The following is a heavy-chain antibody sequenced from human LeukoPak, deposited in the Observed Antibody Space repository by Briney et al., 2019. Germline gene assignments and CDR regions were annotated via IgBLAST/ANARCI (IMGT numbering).Heavy chain of an antibody. Sequence: GRSLRLSCAASGFTFSSSPMSWVRQAPGKGLEWVSSISGSGERTYYAESVKGRFTISRDNSKSMLSLQMNNLRGEDTAVYYCATRHSSSSSDPWGQGTLVTVAS. V-gene: IGHV3-23*01. D-gene: IGHD2-2*01. CDR3: ATRHSSSSSDP. CDR2: ISGSGERT. CDR1: GFTFSSSP. J-gene: IGHJ5*02.